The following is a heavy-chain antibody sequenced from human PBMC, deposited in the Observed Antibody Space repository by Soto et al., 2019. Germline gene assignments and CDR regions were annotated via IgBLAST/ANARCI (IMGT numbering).Heavy chain of an antibody. CDR1: GFTFSSYG. J-gene: IGHJ5*02. CDR3: AKDRGDSGWYVGWFDP. CDR2: ISYDGSNK. D-gene: IGHD6-19*01. Sequence: QVQLVESGGGVVQPGRSLRLSCAASGFTFSSYGMHWVRQAPGKGLEWVAVISYDGSNKYYADSVKGRFTISRDNSKNTLYLQMNSLRAEDTAVYYCAKDRGDSGWYVGWFDPWGQGTLVTVSS. V-gene: IGHV3-30*18.